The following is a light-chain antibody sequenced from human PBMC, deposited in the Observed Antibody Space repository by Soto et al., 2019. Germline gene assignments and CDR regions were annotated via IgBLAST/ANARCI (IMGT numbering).Light chain of an antibody. CDR1: HDISTF. Sequence: DIQLTQSPSLLSASIGDRVTITCRASHDISTFLAWYQQKPGKAPKLLIYVASTLQSGVPSRFSGSGSGTEFTLTISGLLPEDFAAYHCQQLYTLPFTFGQGTRLEI. CDR2: VAS. V-gene: IGKV1-9*01. CDR3: QQLYTLPFT. J-gene: IGKJ5*01.